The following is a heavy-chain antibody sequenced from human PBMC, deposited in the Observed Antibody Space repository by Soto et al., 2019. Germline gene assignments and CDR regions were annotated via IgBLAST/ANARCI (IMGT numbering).Heavy chain of an antibody. CDR1: GYTFNNYG. V-gene: IGHV1-18*01. D-gene: IGHD3-3*01. J-gene: IGHJ4*02. Sequence: ASVKVSCKASGYTFNNYGISWVRQAPGQGLEWMGWISAYNGNTNYAQKLQGRVTMTTDTSTSTAYMELRSLRSDDTAVYYCARWLRSGYYEKFDYWGQGTLVTVSS. CDR2: ISAYNGNT. CDR3: ARWLRSGYYEKFDY.